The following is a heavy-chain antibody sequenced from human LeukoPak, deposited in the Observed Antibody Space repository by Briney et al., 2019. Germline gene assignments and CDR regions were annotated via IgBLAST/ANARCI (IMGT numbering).Heavy chain of an antibody. V-gene: IGHV3-11*04. Sequence: PGGSLRLSCAASGFSFSDYYLSWVRQAPGKGLEWISYISSSGSTIYYADSVKGRFTISRDNAKNSLYLQMISLRAEDTAVYYCAGGKTGIAAAGTFYYWGLGTLVTVSS. CDR3: AGGKTGIAAAGTFYY. J-gene: IGHJ4*02. CDR1: GFSFSDYY. D-gene: IGHD6-13*01. CDR2: ISSSGSTI.